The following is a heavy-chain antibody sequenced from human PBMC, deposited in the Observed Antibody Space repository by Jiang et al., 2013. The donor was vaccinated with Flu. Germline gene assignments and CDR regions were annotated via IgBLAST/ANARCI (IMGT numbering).Heavy chain of an antibody. D-gene: IGHD7-27*01. CDR3: ARDQDWGWEY. J-gene: IGHJ4*02. Sequence: LSLTCAISGDGVSSNSAAWNWIRQSPSRGLEWLGRTYYRSRWYHDFAPSVRSRITINADTSNNQFSLLLNSVTPEDTAVYYCARDQDWGWEYWGQGTLVTVSS. V-gene: IGHV6-1*01. CDR2: TYYRSRWYH. CDR1: GDGVSSNSAA.